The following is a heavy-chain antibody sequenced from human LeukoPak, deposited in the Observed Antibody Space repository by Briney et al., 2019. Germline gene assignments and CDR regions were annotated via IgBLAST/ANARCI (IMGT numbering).Heavy chain of an antibody. CDR1: GFTFDDYA. Sequence: PGRSLRLSCAASGFTFDDYAMHWVRQAPGKGLEWVSGISWNSGSIGYADSVKGRFTISRDNAKNSLYLQMNSLRAEDTALYYCAKGGILTGPQTYYFDYWGQGTLVTVSS. CDR3: AKGGILTGPQTYYFDY. J-gene: IGHJ4*02. D-gene: IGHD3-9*01. V-gene: IGHV3-9*01. CDR2: ISWNSGSI.